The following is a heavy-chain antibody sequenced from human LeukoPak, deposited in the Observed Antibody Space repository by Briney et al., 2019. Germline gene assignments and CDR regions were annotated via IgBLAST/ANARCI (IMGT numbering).Heavy chain of an antibody. D-gene: IGHD3-3*01. Sequence: GGSLTLSCAASGFTFSSYAMSWVRQAPGKGLEWVSSISSSSSYIFYSDSVRGRFTISRDNAKNSLYLQMNSLRAEDTAVYYCARDYDFWSGFNYYGMDVWGQGTTVTVSS. V-gene: IGHV3-21*01. J-gene: IGHJ6*02. CDR3: ARDYDFWSGFNYYGMDV. CDR1: GFTFSSYA. CDR2: ISSSSSYI.